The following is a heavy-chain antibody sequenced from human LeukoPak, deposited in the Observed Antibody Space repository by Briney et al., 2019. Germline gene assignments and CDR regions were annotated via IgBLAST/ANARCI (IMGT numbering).Heavy chain of an antibody. Sequence: SETLSLTCTVSGGSITTGRYNWGWIRQPPGKGLEWIGSIFHRGATYYNPSLKSRVSLSLDTSNNHFSVTLRSVTTADTAVYYCTSDRTIAAAVDPFDIWGQGTMVTVSS. V-gene: IGHV4-39*02. CDR1: GGSITTGRYN. CDR2: IFHRGAT. D-gene: IGHD6-13*01. J-gene: IGHJ3*02. CDR3: TSDRTIAAAVDPFDI.